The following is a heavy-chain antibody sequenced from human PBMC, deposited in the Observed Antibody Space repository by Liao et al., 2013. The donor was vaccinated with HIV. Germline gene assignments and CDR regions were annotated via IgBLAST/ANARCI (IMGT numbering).Heavy chain of an antibody. J-gene: IGHJ6*03. CDR3: ARGXEIRYSSSWYAFYYMDV. D-gene: IGHD6-13*01. Sequence: QVQLQESGPGLVKPSQTLSLTCTVPGGSISSTNYSWSWIRQPAGKGLEWIGLSIPVGAPTTTPPQESSHHIFRHVQESVLPEVELCDRRRHGRLYCARGXEIRYSSSWYAFYYMDVWGKGTTVTVSS. V-gene: IGHV4-61*02. CDR2: SIPVGAP. CDR1: GGSISSTNYS.